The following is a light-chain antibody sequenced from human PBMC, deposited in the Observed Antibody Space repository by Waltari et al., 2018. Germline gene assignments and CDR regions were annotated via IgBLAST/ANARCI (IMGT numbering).Light chain of an antibody. V-gene: IGKV4-1*01. Sequence: DIVMTQSPASPAVCGVERATLNCKSTQSVLYDSNNTNYLGWYQKKPGQPPKLRISWASTRESGVPDRFSGSGSGTDFTLTISSLQAEDVAVYYCQQCYGLPLTFGPGTRVDIK. J-gene: IGKJ3*01. CDR3: QQCYGLPLT. CDR2: WAS. CDR1: QSVLYDSNNTNY.